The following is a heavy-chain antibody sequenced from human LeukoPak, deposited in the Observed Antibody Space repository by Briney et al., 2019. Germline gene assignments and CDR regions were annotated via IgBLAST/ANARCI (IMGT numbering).Heavy chain of an antibody. CDR1: GFTFDDYA. CDR3: AREAVFLLSSSWYDFDY. D-gene: IGHD6-13*01. J-gene: IGHJ4*02. CDR2: IIWNGGRT. V-gene: IGHV3-9*01. Sequence: QPGGSLRLSCAASGFTFDDYAMHWVRQAPGKGLEWVSDIIWNGGRTGYADSVKGRFTISRDNAKNSLYLQMNSLRAEDTAVYYCAREAVFLLSSSWYDFDYWGQGTLVTVSS.